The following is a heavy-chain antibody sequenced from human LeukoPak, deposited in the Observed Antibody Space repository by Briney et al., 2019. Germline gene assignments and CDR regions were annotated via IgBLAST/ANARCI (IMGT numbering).Heavy chain of an antibody. D-gene: IGHD3-22*01. V-gene: IGHV1-18*01. CDR2: ISAYNGNT. Sequence: ASVNVSCKASGYTFTSYGISWVRQAPGQGLEWMGWISAYNGNTNYAQKLQGRVTMTTDTSTSTAYMELRSLRSDDTAVYYCARGLSPRTLYYYDSSGSPFDYWGQGTLVTVSS. CDR3: ARGLSPRTLYYYDSSGSPFDY. CDR1: GYTFTSYG. J-gene: IGHJ4*02.